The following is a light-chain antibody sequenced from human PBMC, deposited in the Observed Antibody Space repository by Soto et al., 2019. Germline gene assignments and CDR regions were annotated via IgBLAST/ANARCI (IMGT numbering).Light chain of an antibody. Sequence: QSALTQPASVSGSPGQSITISCTGTSSDIGRYVYVSWYQHHPGRATKLMIYEVSNRPAGVSCLFCGYKCGYAAPVTISGLYAEEDGYYYGTTFAPLNIYVFGSGTKLTVL. CDR2: EVS. V-gene: IGLV2-14*01. CDR3: TTFAPLNIYV. CDR1: SSDIGRYVY. J-gene: IGLJ1*01.